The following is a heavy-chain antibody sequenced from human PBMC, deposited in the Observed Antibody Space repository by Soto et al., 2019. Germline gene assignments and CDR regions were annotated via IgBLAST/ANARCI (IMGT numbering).Heavy chain of an antibody. CDR1: DYTFISYG. J-gene: IGHJ6*02. CDR3: ARGTAVGAISHGSYYRYGLDV. Sequence: ASVKVSCKATDYTFISYGIHWVRQAPGQWLEWMGWISGYNGDTKYAQKYQGRVTMTTDTSTNTAYMDVRSLRSDDTAVYYCARGTAVGAISHGSYYRYGLDVWGQGTTVTVSS. CDR2: ISGYNGDT. D-gene: IGHD1-26*01. V-gene: IGHV1-18*01.